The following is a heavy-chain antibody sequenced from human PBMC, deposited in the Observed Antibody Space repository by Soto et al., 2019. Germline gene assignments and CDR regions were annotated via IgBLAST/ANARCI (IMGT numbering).Heavy chain of an antibody. J-gene: IGHJ5*02. Sequence: SVKVSCKASGGTFSSYAISWVRQAPGQGREWMGGIIPIFGTANYAQKFQGRVTITADKSTSTAYMELSSLRSEDTAVYYCARYPDIVVVPAAMAQGWFDPWGQGXLVTVSS. CDR2: IIPIFGTA. CDR3: ARYPDIVVVPAAMAQGWFDP. D-gene: IGHD2-2*01. V-gene: IGHV1-69*06. CDR1: GGTFSSYA.